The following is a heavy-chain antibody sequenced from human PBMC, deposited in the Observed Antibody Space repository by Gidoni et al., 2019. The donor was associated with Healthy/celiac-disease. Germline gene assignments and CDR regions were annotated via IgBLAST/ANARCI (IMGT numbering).Heavy chain of an antibody. CDR1: GGTFSSYT. V-gene: IGHV1-69*02. J-gene: IGHJ5*02. CDR3: ARGGRFSAWFDP. Sequence: QVQLVQSGAEVKKPGSSVKVSCKASGGTFSSYTISWVRQAPGQGLEWMGRIIPSLGIANYAQKFQGRVTITADKSTSTAYMELSSLRSEDTAVYYCARGGRFSAWFDPWGQGTLVTVSS. CDR2: IIPSLGIA. D-gene: IGHD1-26*01.